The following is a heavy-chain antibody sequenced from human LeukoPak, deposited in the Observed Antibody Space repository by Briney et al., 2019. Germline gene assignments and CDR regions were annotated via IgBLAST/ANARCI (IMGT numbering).Heavy chain of an antibody. CDR3: AKDYNGGHPAPLFDY. D-gene: IGHD4-23*01. CDR2: ISWDGGST. J-gene: IGHJ4*02. V-gene: IGHV3-43D*03. Sequence: GGSLRLSCAASGFTFDDYAMHWVRQAPGKGLEWVSLISWDGGSTYYADSVKGRFTISRDNSKNSLYLQMNSLRAEDTALYYCAKDYNGGHPAPLFDYWGQGTLVTVSS. CDR1: GFTFDDYA.